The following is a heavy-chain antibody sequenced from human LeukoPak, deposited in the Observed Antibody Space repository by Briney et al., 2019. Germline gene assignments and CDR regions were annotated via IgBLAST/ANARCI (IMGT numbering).Heavy chain of an antibody. Sequence: SETLSLTCAVYGGSFSGYYWSWIRQPPGNGLEGIGEINHSGSTNYNPSLKSRVTISVDTSKNQFSLKLSSVTAADTAVYYCARDRGSGWYEEFDYWGQGTLVTVSS. J-gene: IGHJ4*02. CDR3: ARDRGSGWYEEFDY. D-gene: IGHD6-19*01. V-gene: IGHV4-34*01. CDR1: GGSFSGYY. CDR2: INHSGST.